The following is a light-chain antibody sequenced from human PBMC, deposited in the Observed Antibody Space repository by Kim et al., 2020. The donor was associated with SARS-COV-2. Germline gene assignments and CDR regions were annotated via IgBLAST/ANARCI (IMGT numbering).Light chain of an antibody. CDR3: QKYNSALWT. CDR1: QGISNY. V-gene: IGKV1-27*01. CDR2: AAS. J-gene: IGKJ1*01. Sequence: SSVGERVTITCRASQGISNYLAWYQQKPGKVPKLLIYAASTLQSGVPSRFSGSGSGTDFTLTISSLQPEDVATYYCQKYNSALWTFGQGTKVDIK.